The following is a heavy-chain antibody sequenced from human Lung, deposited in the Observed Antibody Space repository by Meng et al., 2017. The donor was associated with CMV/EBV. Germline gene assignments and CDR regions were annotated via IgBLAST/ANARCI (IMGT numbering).Heavy chain of an antibody. Sequence: GGSXRLSCEASGFIFSNYDMNWVRQAPGKGLEWVSYISGSGRNAIYYADSVRGRSTISRHSAKNSLYLQLNSLRAEDTAVYYCARVGAGGAFDIWGQGTLVTVSS. D-gene: IGHD3-16*01. CDR3: ARVGAGGAFDI. CDR1: GFIFSNYD. V-gene: IGHV3-48*03. J-gene: IGHJ3*02. CDR2: ISGSGRNAI.